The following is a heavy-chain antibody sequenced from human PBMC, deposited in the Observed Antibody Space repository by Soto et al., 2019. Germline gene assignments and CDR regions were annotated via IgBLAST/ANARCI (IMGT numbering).Heavy chain of an antibody. CDR1: GFTFSSYA. Sequence: XESLRLSCAASGFTFSSYAMSWVRQAPGKGLEWVSAISGSGGSTYYADSVKGRFTISRDNSKNTLYLQMNSLRAEDTAVYYCAKDRVVGQWLVPYYFDYWGQGTLVTVSS. D-gene: IGHD6-19*01. CDR2: ISGSGGST. CDR3: AKDRVVGQWLVPYYFDY. J-gene: IGHJ4*02. V-gene: IGHV3-23*01.